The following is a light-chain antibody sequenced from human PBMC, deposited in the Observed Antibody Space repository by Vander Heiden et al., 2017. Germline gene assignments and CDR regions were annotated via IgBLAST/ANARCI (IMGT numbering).Light chain of an antibody. J-gene: IGKJ4*01. CDR3: QQYKNGLQGTLT. V-gene: IGKV3-15*01. CDR1: QSVSSN. CDR2: GAS. Sequence: EIVMTQSPATLSVSPGERATLSCRASQSVSSNLAWYQQKPGQAPRLLIYGASTRATGSPDRFSGSGSGSEFTLTISSLQSEEFAVYYCQQYKNGLQGTLTFGGGTKVEIK.